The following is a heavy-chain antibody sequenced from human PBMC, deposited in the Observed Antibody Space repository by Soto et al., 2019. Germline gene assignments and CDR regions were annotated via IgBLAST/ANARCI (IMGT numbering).Heavy chain of an antibody. CDR3: ARDSGGFTPYYYGMDV. Sequence: PSETLSLTCTVSGGSISSSSYYWCWIRHPPGKGLEWIGSIYYSGSTYYNPSLKSRVTISVDTSKNQFSLKLSSVTAADTAVYYCARDSGGFTPYYYGMDVWGQGTTVTVSS. CDR2: IYYSGST. J-gene: IGHJ6*02. V-gene: IGHV4-39*02. D-gene: IGHD2-8*02. CDR1: GGSISSSSYY.